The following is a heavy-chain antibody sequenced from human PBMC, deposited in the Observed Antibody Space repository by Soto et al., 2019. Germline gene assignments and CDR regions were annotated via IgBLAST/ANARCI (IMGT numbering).Heavy chain of an antibody. J-gene: IGHJ4*02. CDR1: GGSISSGDYY. V-gene: IGHV4-30-4*01. Sequence: PSETLSLTCSVSGGSISSGDYYWSWIRQPPGKGLEWIGYIYYSGSTYYNPSLKSRVTISVDTSKNQFSLKLSSVTAADTAVYYCATIKLGSNRLDYWGQGTLVTVS. CDR2: IYYSGST. CDR3: ATIKLGSNRLDY. D-gene: IGHD3-10*01.